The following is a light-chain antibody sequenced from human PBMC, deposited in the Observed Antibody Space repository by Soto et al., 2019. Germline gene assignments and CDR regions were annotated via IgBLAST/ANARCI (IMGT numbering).Light chain of an antibody. J-gene: IGKJ4*01. CDR2: GAS. Sequence: EIVLTQSPGTLSLSPCERATLSCRASQSVNRSYLAWYQQKAGQAPRLLIYGASTRATGIPAKFSGSRSATEFTLTISSLQSEDFAVYYCQQYSNWPLTFAGGTKVDIK. CDR1: QSVNRSY. CDR3: QQYSNWPLT. V-gene: IGKV3-15*01.